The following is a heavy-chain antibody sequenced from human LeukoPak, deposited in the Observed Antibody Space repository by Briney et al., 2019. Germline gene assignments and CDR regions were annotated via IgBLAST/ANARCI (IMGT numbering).Heavy chain of an antibody. J-gene: IGHJ6*04. CDR1: GFTFSDYY. Sequence: PGGSLRLSCAASGFTFSDYYMSWIRQAPGEGLEWVSYISSSGSYTNYADSVKGRFTISRDNAKNSLYLQMNSLRAEDTAVYYCARDRSSGWLGDYYYGMDVWGKGTTVTVSS. D-gene: IGHD6-19*01. CDR3: ARDRSSGWLGDYYYGMDV. V-gene: IGHV3-11*06. CDR2: ISSSGSYT.